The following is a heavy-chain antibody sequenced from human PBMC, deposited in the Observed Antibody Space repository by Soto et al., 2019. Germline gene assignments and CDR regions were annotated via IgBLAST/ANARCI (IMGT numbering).Heavy chain of an antibody. V-gene: IGHV4-59*02. CDR3: ARGMLRMTTVTTSFDY. J-gene: IGHJ4*02. CDR2: VYDSGST. Sequence: SETLSLTCTVTGASVINDYWNWIRQPPGKGLEWIGFVYDSGSTSYNSSLKSRLTISVDTSKNQFSLKLSSVTAADTAVYYCARGMLRMTTVTTSFDYWGQGTLVTVSS. D-gene: IGHD4-17*01. CDR1: GASVINDY.